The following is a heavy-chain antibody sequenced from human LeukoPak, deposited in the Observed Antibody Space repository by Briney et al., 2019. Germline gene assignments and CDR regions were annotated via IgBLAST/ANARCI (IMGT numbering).Heavy chain of an antibody. CDR2: IYPADSDT. CDR3: ARRKGDGYNSPFDY. D-gene: IGHD5-24*01. V-gene: IGHV5-51*01. CDR1: GYSFPNYW. Sequence: GESLKISCKGSGYSFPNYWIGWVRQMPGKGLEWMGIIYPADSDTRYGPSFQGQVTISADKSINTAYLQWTSLKASDTAMYYCARRKGDGYNSPFDYWGQGTLVTVSS. J-gene: IGHJ4*02.